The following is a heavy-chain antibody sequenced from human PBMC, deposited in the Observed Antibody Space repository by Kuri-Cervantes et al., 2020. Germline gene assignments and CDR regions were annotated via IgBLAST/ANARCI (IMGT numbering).Heavy chain of an antibody. CDR1: GGTFSSYA. D-gene: IGHD1-26*01. CDR2: MNPNSGNT. V-gene: IGHV1-8*02. J-gene: IGHJ3*02. CDR3: VIVDPLRLSGPSVGAFDI. Sequence: ASVKVSCKASGGTFSSYAISWVRQAPGQGLEWMGWMNPNSGNTGYAQKFQGRVTMTRNTSISTAYMELSSLRSEDTAVYYCVIVDPLRLSGPSVGAFDIWDQGTMVTVSS.